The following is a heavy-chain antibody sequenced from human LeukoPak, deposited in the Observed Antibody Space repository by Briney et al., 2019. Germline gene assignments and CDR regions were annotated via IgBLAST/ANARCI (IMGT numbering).Heavy chain of an antibody. CDR2: IIPVLGIA. J-gene: IGHJ4*02. Sequence: ASVKVSCKASGYTFTSYAISWVRQAPGQGLEWMGRIIPVLGIANYAQKFQGRVTITADKSTSTAYMELSSLRSEDTAVYYCARLTVAGYFDYWGQGTLVTVSS. D-gene: IGHD6-19*01. V-gene: IGHV1-69*04. CDR3: ARLTVAGYFDY. CDR1: GYTFTSYA.